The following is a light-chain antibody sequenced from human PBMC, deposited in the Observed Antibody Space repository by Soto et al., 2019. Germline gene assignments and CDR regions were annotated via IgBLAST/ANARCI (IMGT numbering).Light chain of an antibody. V-gene: IGKV1-5*03. CDR1: QNIYTW. CDR3: QQYYDFRT. J-gene: IGKJ1*01. CDR2: KAS. Sequence: DIQMTQSPSTLSASVGDRVTITCRASQNIYTWLAWYQQKPGKAPNVLIFKASNLETGVPSRFSGNGSGTELSLTSSSLQHDDFANCYRQQYYDFRTFGQGTKVEIK.